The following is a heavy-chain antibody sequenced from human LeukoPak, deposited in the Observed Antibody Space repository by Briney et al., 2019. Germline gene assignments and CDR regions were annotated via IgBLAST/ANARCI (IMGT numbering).Heavy chain of an antibody. CDR1: GGSFSGYY. Sequence: SETLSLTCAVYGGSFSGYYWSWIRQPPGKGLEWIGEINHSGSTNYNPSLKSRVTISVDTSKNQFSLKLSSVTAADTAVYYCARGDPIYYDSNGYSYWGQGTLVPVSS. CDR3: ARGDPIYYDSNGYSY. CDR2: INHSGST. V-gene: IGHV4-34*01. D-gene: IGHD3-22*01. J-gene: IGHJ4*02.